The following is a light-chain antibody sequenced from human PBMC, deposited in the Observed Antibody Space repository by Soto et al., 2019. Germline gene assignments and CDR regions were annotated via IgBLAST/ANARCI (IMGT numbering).Light chain of an antibody. V-gene: IGLV2-8*01. CDR2: EVT. CDR3: SSYAGSNNFNV. Sequence: QSALTQPPSASGSLGQSVTISCTGTNSDVGGYHYVSWYQQHPGKAPKLMIYEVTKRPSGVPDRFSGSKSGNTASLTVSGLQAEDEADYYCSSYAGSNNFNVFGSGTQLTVL. J-gene: IGLJ7*01. CDR1: NSDVGGYHY.